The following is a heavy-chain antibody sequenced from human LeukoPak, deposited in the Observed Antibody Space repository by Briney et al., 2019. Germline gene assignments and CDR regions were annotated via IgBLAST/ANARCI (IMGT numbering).Heavy chain of an antibody. CDR2: ISYTGTYI. CDR1: AFSLSAYN. J-gene: IGHJ4*02. Sequence: GGSLRLPCAASAFSLSAYNMNWVRQAPGKGLEWVSSISYTGTYIYYADSVKGRFTISRDNAQNSLYLQMNSLRAEDTAIYYCVRDRGTYRPIDYWGQGTLVTVSS. CDR3: VRDRGTYRPIDY. D-gene: IGHD1-26*01. V-gene: IGHV3-21*04.